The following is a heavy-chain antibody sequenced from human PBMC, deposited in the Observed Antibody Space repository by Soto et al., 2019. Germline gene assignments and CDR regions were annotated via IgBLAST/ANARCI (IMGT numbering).Heavy chain of an antibody. CDR3: ARDAEFGRNYYLGIDV. CDR2: ISKSGSRI. V-gene: IGHV3-21*01. D-gene: IGHD3-10*01. Sequence: EVQLVESGGGLVKPGGSLRLSCAASGFSFSDYRMTWVRQAPGKGLEWVSSISKSGSRIYYLYSMRGRFTTSRDNAQKSMDLHMDSLRVEDTAVYFCARDAEFGRNYYLGIDVWGQGTTVTVSS. CDR1: GFSFSDYR. J-gene: IGHJ6*02.